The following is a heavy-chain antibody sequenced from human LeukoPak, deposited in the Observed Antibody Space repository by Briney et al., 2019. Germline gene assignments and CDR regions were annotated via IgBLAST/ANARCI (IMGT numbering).Heavy chain of an antibody. CDR1: GGSFSGYY. D-gene: IGHD3-3*01. J-gene: IGHJ5*02. CDR2: INHSGST. CDR3: ARGGNTIFA. V-gene: IGHV4-34*01. Sequence: SGTLSLTCAVYGGSFSGYYWSWIRQPPGKGLEWIGEINHSGSTNYNPSLKSRVTISVDTSKNQFSLKLSSVTAADTAVYYCARGGNTIFAWGQGTLVTVSS.